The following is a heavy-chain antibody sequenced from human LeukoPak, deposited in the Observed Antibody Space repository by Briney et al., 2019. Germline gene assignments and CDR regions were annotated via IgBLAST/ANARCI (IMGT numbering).Heavy chain of an antibody. V-gene: IGHV3-48*02. CDR1: GFTFSSYS. D-gene: IGHD3-10*01. CDR3: ARVAGSGIHWFDP. CDR2: ISGSSSTI. J-gene: IGHJ5*02. Sequence: PGGSLRLSCAASGFTFSSYSMNWVRQAPGKGLEWVSYISGSSSTIYYADSVRGRFTISRDNAKNSLYLQVNSLRDEDTAVYYCARVAGSGIHWFDPWGQGTLVTASS.